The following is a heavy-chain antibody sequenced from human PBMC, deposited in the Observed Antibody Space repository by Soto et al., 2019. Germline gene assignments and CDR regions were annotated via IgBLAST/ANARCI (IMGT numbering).Heavy chain of an antibody. CDR3: ARDRMGTAMVNLPNNWFDP. CDR1: GGTFSSYT. Sequence: EASVKVSCKASGGTFSSYTISWVRQAPGQGLEWMGRIIPILGIANYAQKFQGRVTITADKSTSTAYMELSSLRSEDTAVYYCARDRMGTAMVNLPNNWFDPWGQGTLVTVSS. CDR2: IIPILGIA. V-gene: IGHV1-69*04. D-gene: IGHD5-18*01. J-gene: IGHJ5*02.